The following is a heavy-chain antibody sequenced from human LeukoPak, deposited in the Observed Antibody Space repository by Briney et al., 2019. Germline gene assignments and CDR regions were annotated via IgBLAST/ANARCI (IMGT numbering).Heavy chain of an antibody. CDR2: ISYDGSNK. D-gene: IGHD3-3*01. V-gene: IGHV3-30*01. J-gene: IGHJ6*03. Sequence: PGGSLRLSCAASRFTFSTYPMHWVRQAPGKGLEWVAVISYDGSNKYYADSLRGRFTISRDNSKNTLYLQMNSLRAEDTAVYYCARGAVDDFWGDPYYYMDVWGKGTTVTVSS. CDR3: ARGAVDDFWGDPYYYMDV. CDR1: RFTFSTYP.